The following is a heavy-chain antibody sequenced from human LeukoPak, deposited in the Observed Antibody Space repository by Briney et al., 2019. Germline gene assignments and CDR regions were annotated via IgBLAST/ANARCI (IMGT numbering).Heavy chain of an antibody. V-gene: IGHV3-33*01. J-gene: IGHJ4*02. CDR2: IWYDGSNY. D-gene: IGHD6-13*01. CDR1: GFTFSSHG. CDR3: GRKCSSSWYIDY. Sequence: PGGSLRLSCAASGFTFSSHGMHWVRQAPGKGLGWVAVIWYDGSNYYYADSVKGRFTISRDNSKNTVYLQMNSLRAEDTAVYYCGRKCSSSWYIDYWGQGTLVTVSS.